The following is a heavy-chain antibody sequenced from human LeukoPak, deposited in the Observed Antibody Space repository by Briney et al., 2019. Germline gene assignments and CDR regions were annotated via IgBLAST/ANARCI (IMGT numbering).Heavy chain of an antibody. D-gene: IGHD6-13*01. CDR1: GFTFSTYG. J-gene: IGHJ4*02. Sequence: GGSLRLSCAASGFTFSTYGMSWVRQPPGKGLEWVAGISGSGGSTYYADSVKGRFTISRDNSENTLYLQMNRLRAEDTARYYCAKDRQQLANLDYWGQGTLVTVSS. CDR3: AKDRQQLANLDY. V-gene: IGHV3-23*01. CDR2: ISGSGGST.